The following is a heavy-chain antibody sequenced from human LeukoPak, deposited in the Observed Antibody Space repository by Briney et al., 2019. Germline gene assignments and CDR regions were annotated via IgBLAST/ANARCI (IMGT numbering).Heavy chain of an antibody. D-gene: IGHD3-10*01. V-gene: IGHV4-59*08. CDR2: IYYSGST. CDR1: GGSISSYY. Sequence: SETLSLTYTVSGGSISSYYWSWIRQPPGKGLEWIGYIYYSGSTNYNPSLKSRVTISVDTSKNQFSLKLSSVTAADTAVYYCARLSVVWNLLRTNYYGSAFDIWGQGTMVTVSS. CDR3: ARLSVVWNLLRTNYYGSAFDI. J-gene: IGHJ3*02.